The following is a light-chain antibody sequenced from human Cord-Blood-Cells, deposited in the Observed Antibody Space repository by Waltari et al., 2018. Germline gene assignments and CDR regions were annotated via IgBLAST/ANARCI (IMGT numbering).Light chain of an antibody. CDR3: MQALQTPPT. CDR1: QSLLHSNGYNY. J-gene: IGKJ1*01. Sequence: DIVMTQSPLSLPVTPGEPASISCTSSQSLLHSNGYNYLHCYLQKPGQSPQLLIYLGSNRASGVPDRFSGSGSGTDFTLKISRVEAEDVGVYYCMQALQTPPTFGQGTKVEIK. CDR2: LGS. V-gene: IGKV2-28*01.